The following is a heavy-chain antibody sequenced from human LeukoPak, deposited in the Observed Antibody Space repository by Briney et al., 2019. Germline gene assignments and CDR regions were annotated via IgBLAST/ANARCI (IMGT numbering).Heavy chain of an antibody. D-gene: IGHD5-18*01. J-gene: IGHJ2*01. V-gene: IGHV3-53*01. CDR2: IYSGGST. CDR1: GFTVSTNY. Sequence: GGSLRLSCAASGFTVSTNYMTWVRQAPGKGLEWVSVIYSGGSTSYADSVKGRFTISRGNSKNTLDLQMNNLRAEDTAVYFCARGSGYRYGWGSQGYFDLWGRGTLVTVSS. CDR3: ARGSGYRYGWGSQGYFDL.